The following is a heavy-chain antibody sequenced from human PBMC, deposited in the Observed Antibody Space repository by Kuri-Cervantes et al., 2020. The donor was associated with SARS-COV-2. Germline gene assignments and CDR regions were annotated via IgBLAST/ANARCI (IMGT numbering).Heavy chain of an antibody. D-gene: IGHD6-19*01. CDR2: INHSGST. CDR1: GGSFSSYY. V-gene: IGHV4-34*01. Sequence: SETLSLTCAVYGGSFSSYYWSWIRQPPGKGLEWIGEINHSGSTNYSPSLKSRVTISVDTSKNQFSLKLSSVTTADTAVCYCARHESETSSGWHLFDYWGQGTLVTVSS. CDR3: ARHESETSSGWHLFDY. J-gene: IGHJ4*02.